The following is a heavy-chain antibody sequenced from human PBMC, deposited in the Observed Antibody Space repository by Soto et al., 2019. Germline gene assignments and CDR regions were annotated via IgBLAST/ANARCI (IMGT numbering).Heavy chain of an antibody. CDR3: ARSGDNYYDSSGYLDY. CDR1: GYTFTSYY. CDR2: INPSGGST. Sequence: GASVKVSCKASGYTFTSYYMHWVRQAPGQGLEWMGIINPSGGSTSYAQKFQGRVTMTRDTSTSTVYMELSSLRSEDTAVYYCARSGDNYYDSSGYLDYWGQGTLVTVSS. J-gene: IGHJ4*02. V-gene: IGHV1-46*01. D-gene: IGHD3-22*01.